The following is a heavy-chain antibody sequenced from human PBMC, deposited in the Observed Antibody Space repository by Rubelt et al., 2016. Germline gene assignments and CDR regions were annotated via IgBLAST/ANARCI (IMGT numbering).Heavy chain of an antibody. J-gene: IGHJ5*02. CDR2: ST. D-gene: IGHD6-19*01. CDR3: ARQPVLVAGTGWFDP. Sequence: STYYNPSLKSRVTISIDTSKNHFSLRLSSVTAADTAVYYCARQPVLVAGTGWFDPWGQGTLVTVSS. V-gene: IGHV4-39*01.